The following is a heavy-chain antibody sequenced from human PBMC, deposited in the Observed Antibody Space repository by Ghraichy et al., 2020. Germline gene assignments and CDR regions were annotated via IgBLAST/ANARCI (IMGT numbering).Heavy chain of an antibody. CDR1: GFTFSSYS. V-gene: IGHV3-48*01. J-gene: IGHJ4*02. D-gene: IGHD3-3*01. Sequence: GGSLRLSCAASGFTFSSYSMNWVRQAPGKGLEWVSYISSSSSTIYYADSVKGRFTISRDNAKNSLYLQMNSLRAEDTAVYYCARDHTIFGVVVPTLFDYWGQGTLVTVSS. CDR3: ARDHTIFGVVVPTLFDY. CDR2: ISSSSSTI.